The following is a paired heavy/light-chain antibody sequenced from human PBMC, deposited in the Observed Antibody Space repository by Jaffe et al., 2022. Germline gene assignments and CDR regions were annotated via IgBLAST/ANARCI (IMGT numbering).Light chain of an antibody. CDR2: DNN. CDR1: SSNIGNNY. V-gene: IGLV1-51*01. Sequence: QSVLTQPPSVSAAPGQKVTISCSGSSSNIGNNYVSWYQQLPGTAPKLLIYDNNKRPSGIPDRFSGSKSGTSATLGITGLQTGDEADYYCGTWDSSLSAVYVFGTGTKVTVL. CDR3: GTWDSSLSAVYV. J-gene: IGLJ1*01.
Heavy chain of an antibody. J-gene: IGHJ6*03. CDR1: GYTFTSYD. V-gene: IGHV1-8*01. D-gene: IGHD2-8*02. CDR3: ARGPIDCTGGVCYWFLYYYYMDV. Sequence: QVQLVQSGAEVKKPGASVKVSCKASGYTFTSYDINWVRQATGQGLEWMGWMNPNSGNTGYAQKFQGRVTMTRNTSISTAYMELSSLRSEDTAVYYCARGPIDCTGGVCYWFLYYYYMDVWGKGTTVTVSS. CDR2: MNPNSGNT.